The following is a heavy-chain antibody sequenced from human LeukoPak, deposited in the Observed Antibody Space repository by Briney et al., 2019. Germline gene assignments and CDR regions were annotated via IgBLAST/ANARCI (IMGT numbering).Heavy chain of an antibody. V-gene: IGHV1-2*02. J-gene: IGHJ5*02. CDR1: GYTSTGYY. CDR2: INPNSGGT. D-gene: IGHD1-26*01. CDR3: ARVAVGATYNWFDP. Sequence: ASVKVSCKASGYTSTGYYMHWVRQAPGQGLEWMGWINPNSGGTNYAQKFQGRVTMARDTSISTAYMELSRLRSDDTAVYYCARVAVGATYNWFDPWGQGTLVTVSS.